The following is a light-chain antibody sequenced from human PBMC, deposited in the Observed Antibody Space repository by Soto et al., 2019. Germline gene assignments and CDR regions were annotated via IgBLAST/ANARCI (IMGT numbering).Light chain of an antibody. J-gene: IGKJ4*01. V-gene: IGKV1-27*01. Sequence: DLQMTQSPSSLSASVGVRVTITCRASQGISNYLAWYQQKPGKVPKLLIYAASTLQSGVPSRFSGSGSGTDFTLTIGGLQPEDVATYYCQKYNSAPLTFDGGTKVEIK. CDR2: AAS. CDR1: QGISNY. CDR3: QKYNSAPLT.